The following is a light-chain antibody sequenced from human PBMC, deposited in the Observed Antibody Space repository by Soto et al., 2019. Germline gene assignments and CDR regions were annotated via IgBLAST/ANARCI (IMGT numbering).Light chain of an antibody. CDR3: QQYNSYSMT. J-gene: IGKJ1*01. CDR1: QSISSW. V-gene: IGKV1-5*03. Sequence: DIQMTQSPSTLSASVGDRVTITCRASQSISSWLAWYQHKPGKAPKLLIYKASSLESGVPSRFSGSGSGTEFTLTISSLQPDDFETYYCQQYNSYSMTFGQGTKVDIX. CDR2: KAS.